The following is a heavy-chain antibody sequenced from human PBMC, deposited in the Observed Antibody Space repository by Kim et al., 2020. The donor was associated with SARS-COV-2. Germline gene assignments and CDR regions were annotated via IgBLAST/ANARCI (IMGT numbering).Heavy chain of an antibody. CDR1: GGSISSSSYY. D-gene: IGHD3-10*01. CDR2: IYYSGST. CDR3: ARVLLWFGELSNWFDP. Sequence: SETLSLTCTVSGGSISSSSYYWGWIRQPPGKGLEWIGSIYYSGSTYYYPSLQSRVTISVATSKNHFSLKLSSVTAADTAVYYCARVLLWFGELSNWFDPWGQETQGTVSS. J-gene: IGHJ5*02. V-gene: IGHV4-39*07.